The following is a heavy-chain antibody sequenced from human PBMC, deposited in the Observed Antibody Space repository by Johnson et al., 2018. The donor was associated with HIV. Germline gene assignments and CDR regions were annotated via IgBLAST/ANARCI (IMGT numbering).Heavy chain of an antibody. CDR3: AREGRGRIDAFDI. CDR2: ISYDGSNK. Sequence: VQLVESGGGVVQPGRSLRLSCAASGFTFSSYAMHWVRQAPGKGLEWVAVISYDGSNKYYADSVKGRFTISRDSSKNTLYLQMNSLRAEDMAVYYCAREGRGRIDAFDIWGQGTMVTVSS. V-gene: IGHV3-30*04. D-gene: IGHD3-16*01. J-gene: IGHJ3*02. CDR1: GFTFSSYA.